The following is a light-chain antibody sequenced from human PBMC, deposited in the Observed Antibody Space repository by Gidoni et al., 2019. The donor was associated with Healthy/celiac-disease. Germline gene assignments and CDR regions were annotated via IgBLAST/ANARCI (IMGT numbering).Light chain of an antibody. CDR1: QGISNY. V-gene: IGKV1-27*01. J-gene: IGKJ1*01. Sequence: DIQMTQSPYSLSASVGDRVTITCRASQGISNYLAWYQHKPGKVPKLLIYAASTLQSGVPSRFSGSGSGTDFTLTISSLQPEDVATYYCQKYNSAPPWTFGQGTKVEIK. CDR3: QKYNSAPPWT. CDR2: AAS.